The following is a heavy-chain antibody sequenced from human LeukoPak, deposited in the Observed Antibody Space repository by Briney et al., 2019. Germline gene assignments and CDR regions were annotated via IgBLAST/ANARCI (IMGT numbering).Heavy chain of an antibody. CDR1: GGSFSGYY. J-gene: IGHJ4*02. Sequence: PSETLSLTCAVYGGSFSGYYWSWIRRPPGKGLEWIGEINHSGSTNYNPSLKSRVTISVDTSKNQFSLKLSSVTAADTAVYYCARGGLTDGSGSYYVDYWGQGTLVTVSS. CDR2: INHSGST. V-gene: IGHV4-34*01. D-gene: IGHD3-10*01. CDR3: ARGGLTDGSGSYYVDY.